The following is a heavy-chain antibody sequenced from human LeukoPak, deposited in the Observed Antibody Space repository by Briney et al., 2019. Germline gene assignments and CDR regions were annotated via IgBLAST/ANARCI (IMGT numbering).Heavy chain of an antibody. CDR2: IFYSGNT. Sequence: PSETLSLTCAVSGVSISSYYWSWIRQPPGKGLEWIGYIFYSGNTIYNPSLRSRVTISADTSKNHFSLRLRSVTAADTAVYYCARLAAISGSDYPDDWGQGTLVTVSS. CDR1: GVSISSYY. D-gene: IGHD1-26*01. V-gene: IGHV4-59*08. J-gene: IGHJ4*02. CDR3: ARLAAISGSDYPDD.